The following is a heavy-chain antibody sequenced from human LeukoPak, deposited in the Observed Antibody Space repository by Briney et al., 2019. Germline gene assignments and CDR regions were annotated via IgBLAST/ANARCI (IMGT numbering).Heavy chain of an antibody. Sequence: GGSLRLSCAASGFMFSSSGIHWVRQAPGKGLVWVAGISYDGSEKYYAESVKGRFTISRDNSKSTVYLQMNSLRIEDTAVYYCAKDLIAVTAPKAYFDFWGQGTLVTVSS. CDR1: GFMFSSSG. CDR2: ISYDGSEK. D-gene: IGHD6-19*01. CDR3: AKDLIAVTAPKAYFDF. J-gene: IGHJ4*02. V-gene: IGHV3-30*18.